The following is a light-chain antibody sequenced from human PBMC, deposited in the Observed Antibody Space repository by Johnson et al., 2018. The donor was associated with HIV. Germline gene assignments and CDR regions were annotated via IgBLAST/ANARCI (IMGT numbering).Light chain of an antibody. J-gene: IGLJ1*01. CDR1: SSNIGNNY. CDR3: GTWVSSQYV. CDR2: DNN. Sequence: QSVLTQPPSVSVAPGQKVTISCSGSSSNIGNNYVSWYQQLPGTAPKLLIYDNNKRPSGIPDRFSGSKSGTSATLGITGLQTGDEAGYYWGTWVSSQYVFGTGTKVTVL. V-gene: IGLV1-51*01.